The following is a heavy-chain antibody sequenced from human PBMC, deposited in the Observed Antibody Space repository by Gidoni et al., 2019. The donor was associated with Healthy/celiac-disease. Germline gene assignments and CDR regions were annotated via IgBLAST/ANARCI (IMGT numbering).Heavy chain of an antibody. V-gene: IGHV1-2*06. CDR3: ARADYDFWSGYFADVYGMDV. CDR2: INPNSGGT. Sequence: QVQLVQSGAEVKTPGASVKVSCKASGYTFTGYYMHWVRQVPGQGLEWMGRINPNSGGTNYAQKFQGRVTMTRDTSISTAYMELSRLRSDDTAVYYCARADYDFWSGYFADVYGMDVWGQGTTVTVSS. D-gene: IGHD3-3*01. CDR1: GYTFTGYY. J-gene: IGHJ6*02.